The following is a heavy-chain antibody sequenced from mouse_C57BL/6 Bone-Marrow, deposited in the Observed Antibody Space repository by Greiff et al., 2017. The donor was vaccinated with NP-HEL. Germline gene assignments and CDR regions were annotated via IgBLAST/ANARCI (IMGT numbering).Heavy chain of an antibody. Sequence: QVQLQQPGAELVKPGASVKMSCKASGYTFTSYWITWVKQRPGQGLEWIGDIHPGSGSTNYNEKFKSKATLTVDTSSSTAYMQLSSLTSEDSAVYYCAREDFDLVPDYWGQGTTLTVSS. CDR2: IHPGSGST. J-gene: IGHJ2*01. V-gene: IGHV1-55*01. CDR3: AREDFDLVPDY. CDR1: GYTFTSYW. D-gene: IGHD2-4*01.